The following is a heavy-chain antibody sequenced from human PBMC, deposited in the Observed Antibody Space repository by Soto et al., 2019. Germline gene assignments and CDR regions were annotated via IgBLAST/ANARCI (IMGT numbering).Heavy chain of an antibody. J-gene: IGHJ4*02. CDR2: ISYDGSNK. CDR1: GFTFSSYA. D-gene: IGHD6-6*01. V-gene: IGHV3-30-3*01. Sequence: LRLSCAASGFTFSSYAMHWVRQAPGKGLEWVAVISYDGSNKYYADSVRGRFTISRDNSKNTLSLQMTALRVEDSSVYYCTKSSGGSSSVGMDYWGPGTLVTVSS. CDR3: TKSSGGSSSVGMDY.